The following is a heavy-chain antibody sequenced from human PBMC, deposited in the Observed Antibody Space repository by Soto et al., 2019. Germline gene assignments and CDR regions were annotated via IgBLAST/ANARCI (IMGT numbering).Heavy chain of an antibody. V-gene: IGHV3-7*02. D-gene: IGHD7-27*01. CDR3: XTDLNWEHY. Sequence: EVQLVESGGGLVQPGGSLRLSCAASGFTFGTYWMTWVRQPPGKGLECVADIKPDGSERYYVDSVKGRFTISRDNXXXXXXXXXXXXXXXXXXXXXXXTDLNWEHYWGQGTLVTVSS. CDR1: GFTFGTYW. J-gene: IGHJ4*02. CDR2: IKPDGSER.